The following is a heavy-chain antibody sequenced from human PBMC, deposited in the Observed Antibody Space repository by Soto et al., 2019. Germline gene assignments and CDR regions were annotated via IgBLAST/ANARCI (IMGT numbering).Heavy chain of an antibody. V-gene: IGHV3-30-3*01. CDR3: ARDTKGKVPRELLGTGAFDI. D-gene: IGHD1-26*01. Sequence: GGSLRLSCAASGFTFSSYAMHWVRQAPGKGLEWVAVISYDGSNKYYADSVKGRFTISRDNSKNTLYLQMNSLRAEDTAVYYCARDTKGKVPRELLGTGAFDIWGQGTMVTVSS. CDR2: ISYDGSNK. J-gene: IGHJ3*02. CDR1: GFTFSSYA.